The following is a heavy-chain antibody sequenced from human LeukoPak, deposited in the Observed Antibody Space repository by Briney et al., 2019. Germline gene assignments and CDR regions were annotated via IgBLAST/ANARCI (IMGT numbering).Heavy chain of an antibody. J-gene: IGHJ2*01. CDR1: GYTFTSYG. CDR2: ISAYNGNT. CDR3: ARQYSDILTGYHRGELYWYFDL. V-gene: IGHV1-18*01. D-gene: IGHD3-9*01. Sequence: ASVKVSCKASGYTFTSYGISWVRQAPGQGLEWMGWISAYNGNTNYAQNLQGRVTMTTDTSTSTAYMELRSLRSDDTAVYYCARQYSDILTGYHRGELYWYFDLWGRGTLVTVSS.